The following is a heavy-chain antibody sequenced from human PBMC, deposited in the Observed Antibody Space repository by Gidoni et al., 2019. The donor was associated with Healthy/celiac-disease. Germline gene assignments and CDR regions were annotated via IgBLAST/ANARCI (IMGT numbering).Heavy chain of an antibody. V-gene: IGHV4-34*01. D-gene: IGHD2-21*02. CDR2: INHSGST. CDR3: ARDPLYCGGDCYSAFDI. J-gene: IGHJ3*02. Sequence: QVQLQQWGAGLLKPSETLSLTCAVYGGSFSGYYWSWIRQPPGKGLEWIGEINHSGSTNYNPSLKSRVTRSVDTSKNQFSLKLSSVTAADTAVYYCARDPLYCGGDCYSAFDIWGQGTRVTVSS. CDR1: GGSFSGYY.